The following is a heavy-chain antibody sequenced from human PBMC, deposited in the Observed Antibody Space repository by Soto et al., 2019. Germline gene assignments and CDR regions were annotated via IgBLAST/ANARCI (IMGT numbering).Heavy chain of an antibody. Sequence: GGSLRLSCAASGFTFSSYAMSWVRQAPGKGLEWVSAISGSGGSTYYADSVKGRFTISRDNSKNTLYLQMNSLRAEDTAVYYCANVRLVRITMIVVDPSRVGMDVWGQGTTVTVSS. D-gene: IGHD3-22*01. CDR3: ANVRLVRITMIVVDPSRVGMDV. CDR1: GFTFSSYA. V-gene: IGHV3-23*01. CDR2: ISGSGGST. J-gene: IGHJ6*02.